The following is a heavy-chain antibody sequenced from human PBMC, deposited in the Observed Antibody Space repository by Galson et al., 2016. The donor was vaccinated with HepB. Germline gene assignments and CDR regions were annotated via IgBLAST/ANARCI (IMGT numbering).Heavy chain of an antibody. Sequence: SLRLSCAASGLTFEDFSMHWVRQVPGKGLEWVSCINWNGGSTYYADSVKGRFTISRDNKKNSLYLQMNSLRTEDTALYYCAKGVALWYSSGWGERYFQHWGQGTLVTVSS. D-gene: IGHD6-19*01. CDR2: INWNGGST. CDR1: GLTFEDFS. J-gene: IGHJ1*01. CDR3: AKGVALWYSSGWGERYFQH. V-gene: IGHV3-43*01.